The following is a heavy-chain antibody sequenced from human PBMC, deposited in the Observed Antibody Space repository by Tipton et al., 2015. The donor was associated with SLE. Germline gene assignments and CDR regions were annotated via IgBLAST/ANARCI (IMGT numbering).Heavy chain of an antibody. CDR3: ARVRGYGDYVIDY. CDR1: GGSISSGDYY. D-gene: IGHD4-17*01. CDR2: IYYSGST. Sequence: LRLSCTVSGGSISSGDYYWTWIRQPPGKGLEWIGYIYYSGSTYYNPSLKSRVTISVDTSKNQFSLKLSSVTAADTAVYFCARVRGYGDYVIDYWGQGTLVTVSS. V-gene: IGHV4-30-4*01. J-gene: IGHJ4*02.